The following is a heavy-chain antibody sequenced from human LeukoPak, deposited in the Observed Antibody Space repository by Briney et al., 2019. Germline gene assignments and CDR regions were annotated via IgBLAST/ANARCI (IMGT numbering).Heavy chain of an antibody. CDR3: AKRTPRDSLAVAGNAYFDY. V-gene: IGHV3-23*01. Sequence: GGSLRLSCAASGFTFTSYAMSWVRQAPGKGLEWVSAISGSARSTFYADSVKGRFTISRDNSKNTLYLQMNSLRTEDTAVYYCAKRTPRDSLAVAGNAYFDYWGQGTLVTVSS. CDR1: GFTFTSYA. D-gene: IGHD6-19*01. CDR2: ISGSARST. J-gene: IGHJ4*02.